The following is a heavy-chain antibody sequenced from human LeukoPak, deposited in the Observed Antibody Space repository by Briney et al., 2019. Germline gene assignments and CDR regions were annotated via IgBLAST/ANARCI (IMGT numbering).Heavy chain of an antibody. CDR2: LSYDGSTE. CDR3: ARSFDV. V-gene: IGHV3-30*04. CDR1: GLTFRSSA. Sequence: GRSLRLSCAASGLTFRSSAMHWVRQAPGKGLQWVALLSYDGSTEYHADSVKGRFTISRYTSKNTLYLQMNSLRAEDTAVYYCARSFDVWGQGTMVTVSS. J-gene: IGHJ3*01.